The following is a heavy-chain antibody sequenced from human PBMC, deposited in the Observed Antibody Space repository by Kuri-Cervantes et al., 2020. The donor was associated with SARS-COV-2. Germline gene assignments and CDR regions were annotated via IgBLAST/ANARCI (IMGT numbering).Heavy chain of an antibody. CDR1: GFTFSSYA. D-gene: IGHD2-2*02. J-gene: IGHJ6*02. CDR2: ISSSGGST. Sequence: LKISCAASGFTFSSYAMRWVRQAPGKGLEYVSAISSSGGSTYYANSVKGRFTISRDNSKNTLYLQMGSLRAEDMAVYYCARVGCSSTSCYTGDYYYGVDVWGQGTTVTVSS. CDR3: ARVGCSSTSCYTGDYYYGVDV. V-gene: IGHV3-64*01.